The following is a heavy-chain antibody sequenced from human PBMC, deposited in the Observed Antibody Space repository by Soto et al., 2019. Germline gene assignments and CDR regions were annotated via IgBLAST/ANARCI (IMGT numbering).Heavy chain of an antibody. Sequence: QMQLQESGPGLVKSSQTLSLTCTVSGGSISSGDYYWSWIRQPPGKGLEWIGYIYYSGSTNYNPPLKSRVTISVDTSKNQFSLKLSSVTAADTAVYYCARGIVPVGNNDYWGQGTLVTVSS. D-gene: IGHD1-26*01. CDR3: ARGIVPVGNNDY. CDR1: GGSISSGDYY. V-gene: IGHV4-30-4*01. CDR2: IYYSGST. J-gene: IGHJ4*02.